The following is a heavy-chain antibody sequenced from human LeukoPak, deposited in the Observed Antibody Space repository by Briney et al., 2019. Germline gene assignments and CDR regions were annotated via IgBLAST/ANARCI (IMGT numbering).Heavy chain of an antibody. Sequence: GASLKVSCKASGYTFTGYYMHWVRQAPGQGLEWMGWINPNSGGTNYAQKFQGRVTMPRDTSISTAYMELSRLRSDDTAVYYCARESIVGGTTLDYWGQGTLVTVSS. CDR3: ARESIVGGTTLDY. V-gene: IGHV1-2*02. CDR1: GYTFTGYY. CDR2: INPNSGGT. D-gene: IGHD1-26*01. J-gene: IGHJ4*02.